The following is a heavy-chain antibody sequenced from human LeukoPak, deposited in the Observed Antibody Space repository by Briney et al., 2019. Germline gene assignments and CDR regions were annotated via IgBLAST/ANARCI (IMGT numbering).Heavy chain of an antibody. CDR1: GYTFTSYG. D-gene: IGHD3-9*01. J-gene: IGHJ3*02. CDR3: ARDTYYDILTGYSNDAFDI. CDR2: INAYNGNT. V-gene: IGHV1-18*01. Sequence: ASVKVSCKASGYTFTSYGISWVRQAPGQGLKWMGWINAYNGNTNYAQKLQGRVTMTTDTSTSTAYMELRSLRSDDTAVYYCARDTYYDILTGYSNDAFDIWGQGTMVTVSS.